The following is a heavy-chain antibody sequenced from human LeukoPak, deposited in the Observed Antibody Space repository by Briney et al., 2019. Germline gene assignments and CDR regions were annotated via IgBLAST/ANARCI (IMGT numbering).Heavy chain of an antibody. CDR1: GYTFTGYY. Sequence: ASVKVSCKASGYTFTGYYMHWARQAPGQGLEWMGWINPNSGGTNYAQKFQGRVTMTRDTSTSTVYMELSSLRSEDTAVYYCARGEGRGSYYDYWGQGTLVTVSS. J-gene: IGHJ4*02. CDR2: INPNSGGT. V-gene: IGHV1-2*02. CDR3: ARGEGRGSYYDY. D-gene: IGHD1-26*01.